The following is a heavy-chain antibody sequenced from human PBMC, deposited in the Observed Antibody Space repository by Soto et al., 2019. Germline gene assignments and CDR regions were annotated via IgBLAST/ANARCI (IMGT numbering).Heavy chain of an antibody. V-gene: IGHV5-51*01. CDR2: IYPGDSDT. Sequence: PGESLKISCKGSGYSFTSYWIGWVRQMPGKGLEWMGIIYPGDSDTRYSPSFQGQVTISADKSISTAYLQWSSLKASDTAMYYCARLQVEAAYYYGMDVWGQGTTVTVSS. J-gene: IGHJ6*02. CDR3: ARLQVEAAYYYGMDV. D-gene: IGHD2-15*01. CDR1: GYSFTSYW.